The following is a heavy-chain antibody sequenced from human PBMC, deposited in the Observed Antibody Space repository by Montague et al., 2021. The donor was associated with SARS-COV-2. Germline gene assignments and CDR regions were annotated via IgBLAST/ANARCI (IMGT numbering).Heavy chain of an antibody. CDR2: IYTGGST. V-gene: IGHV4-61*02. Sequence: TLSLTCTVSGGSISSGSYYWSWIRQPAGKGLEWIGRIYTGGSTNYNPSLKSRVTISIDTSKKQFSLKLSSVTAADTAVYYCARAVYTGGWYGVNYFDXWGQGTLVTVSS. D-gene: IGHD6-19*01. CDR1: GGSISSGSYY. CDR3: ARAVYTGGWYGVNYFDX. J-gene: IGHJ4*02.